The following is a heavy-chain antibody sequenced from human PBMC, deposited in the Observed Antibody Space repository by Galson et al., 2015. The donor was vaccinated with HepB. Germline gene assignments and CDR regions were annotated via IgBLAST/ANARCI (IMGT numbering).Heavy chain of an antibody. V-gene: IGHV6-1*01. D-gene: IGHD5-12*01. CDR3: SGGVLTWTGYDYGSFFDY. Sequence: CAISGDSVSSNSASWNWIRQSPSRGLEWLGMTYYRSKWYYDYAVSVKSRMSINPDTSKNQFSLQLNSVTPEDTAVYYCSGGVLTWTGYDYGSFFDYWGQGSQVTVSS. J-gene: IGHJ4*02. CDR2: TYYRSKWYY. CDR1: GDSVSSNSAS.